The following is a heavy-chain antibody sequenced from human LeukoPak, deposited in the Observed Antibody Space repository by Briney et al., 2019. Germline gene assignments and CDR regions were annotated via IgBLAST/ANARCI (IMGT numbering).Heavy chain of an antibody. Sequence: SETLSLTCTVSGGSISSTTYYWGWIRQSPGKGLEWIGCIYYSGSTYYNPYLKSRVNISGDTSKNQFSLQLSSVTAADTSVYYCARQERSSRGTGNYYMDVWGKGTTVTVSS. CDR2: IYYSGST. V-gene: IGHV4-39*01. D-gene: IGHD3-22*01. CDR3: ARQERSSRGTGNYYMDV. J-gene: IGHJ6*03. CDR1: GGSISSTTYY.